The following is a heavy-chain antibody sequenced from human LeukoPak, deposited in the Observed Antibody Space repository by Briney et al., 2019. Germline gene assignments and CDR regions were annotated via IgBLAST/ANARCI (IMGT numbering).Heavy chain of an antibody. J-gene: IGHJ3*02. CDR1: GGSISSYY. CDR2: IYYSGST. Sequence: SETLSLTCTVFGGSISSYYWSWIRQPPGKGLEWIGYIYYSGSTNYNPSLKSRVTISVDTSKNQFSLKLSSVTAADTAVFYCATLYGSSAGTFDIWGQGTMVTVSS. CDR3: ATLYGSSAGTFDI. D-gene: IGHD6-6*01. V-gene: IGHV4-59*08.